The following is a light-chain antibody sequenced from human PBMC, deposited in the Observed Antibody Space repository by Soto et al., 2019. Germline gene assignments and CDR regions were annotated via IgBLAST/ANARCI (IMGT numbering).Light chain of an antibody. CDR1: SSNIGSNT. CDR3: AAWDDSLNGYL. Sequence: QLVLTQPPSASGTPGQRVTISCSGSSSNIGSNTVSWYQQLPGKAPKLLIYTDRLSGSKSGTSASLAISGLQSEDEADYYCAAWDDSLNGYLFGTGTKVTVL. J-gene: IGLJ1*01. V-gene: IGLV1-44*01.